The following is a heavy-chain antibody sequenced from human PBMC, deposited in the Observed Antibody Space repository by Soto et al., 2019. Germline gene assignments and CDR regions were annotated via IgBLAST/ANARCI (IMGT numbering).Heavy chain of an antibody. J-gene: IGHJ5*02. V-gene: IGHV4-34*01. CDR2: INHSGST. Sequence: SETLSLTCAVYGGSFSGYYWSWIRQPPGKGLEWIGEINHSGSTNYNPSLKSRVTISVDTSKNQFSLKLSSVTAADTAVYYCARGIEVLGNYALNWFDPWGQGTLVTVSS. D-gene: IGHD4-4*01. CDR1: GGSFSGYY. CDR3: ARGIEVLGNYALNWFDP.